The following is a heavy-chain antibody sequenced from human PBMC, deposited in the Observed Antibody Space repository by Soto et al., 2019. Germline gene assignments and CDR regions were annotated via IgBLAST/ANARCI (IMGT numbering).Heavy chain of an antibody. V-gene: IGHV1-18*04. Sequence: QVQLVQSGAEVKKPGASVKVSCKASGYTFTSYGISWVRQAPGQGLEWMGWISAYNGNTNYAQKLQGRVTVTTDTAKSTAYMELRSLRSDATAVYYCGGGCSGGSCHPGAIDYWGQGTLVTVSS. D-gene: IGHD2-15*01. J-gene: IGHJ4*02. CDR3: GGGCSGGSCHPGAIDY. CDR2: ISAYNGNT. CDR1: GYTFTSYG.